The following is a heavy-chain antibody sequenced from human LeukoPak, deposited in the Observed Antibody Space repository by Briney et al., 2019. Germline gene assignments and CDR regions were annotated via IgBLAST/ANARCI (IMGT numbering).Heavy chain of an antibody. V-gene: IGHV4-34*01. CDR3: ARGDKQLVFNRNTGGFDP. CDR1: GGSFSGYY. Sequence: SETLSLTCAVYGGSFSGYYWSWIRQPPGKGLEWIGEINHSGSTNYNPSLKSRVTISVDTSKNQFSLKLSSVTAADTAVYYCARGDKQLVFNRNTGGFDPWGQGTLVTVSS. CDR2: INHSGST. D-gene: IGHD6-13*01. J-gene: IGHJ5*02.